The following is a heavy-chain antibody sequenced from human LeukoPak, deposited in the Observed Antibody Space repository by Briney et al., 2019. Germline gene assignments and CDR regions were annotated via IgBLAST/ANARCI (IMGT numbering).Heavy chain of an antibody. V-gene: IGHV3-7*01. J-gene: IGHJ3*02. CDR1: GFTFSSYW. CDR2: IKQDGSEK. D-gene: IGHD2-2*01. Sequence: GGSLRLSCAASGFTFSSYWMSWVRQAPGKGLEWVANIKQDGSEKYYVDSVKGRFTISRDNAKNSLYLQMNSLRAEDTAVYYCARDRVVPTHDAFDIWGQGTMVTVSS. CDR3: ARDRVVPTHDAFDI.